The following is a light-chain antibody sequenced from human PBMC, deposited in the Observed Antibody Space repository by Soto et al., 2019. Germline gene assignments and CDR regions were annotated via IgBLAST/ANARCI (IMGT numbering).Light chain of an antibody. CDR1: QSISSNF. CDR2: GAS. CDR3: QQYGGSPRT. J-gene: IGKJ1*01. Sequence: EIVLTQSPGTLSLSPGEGATLSCRASQSISSNFLAWYQQKRGQAPRLLIHGASNRATGIPDRFSGSGSGTDFTLTIPRXXPEDFAVYYCQQYGGSPRTFGQGTKVEVX. V-gene: IGKV3-20*01.